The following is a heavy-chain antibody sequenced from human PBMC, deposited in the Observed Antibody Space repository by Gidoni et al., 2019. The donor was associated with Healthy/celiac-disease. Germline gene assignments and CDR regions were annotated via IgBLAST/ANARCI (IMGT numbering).Heavy chain of an antibody. J-gene: IGHJ6*02. Sequence: EVQLVESGGGLVQPGGSLRLSCAASGFTFSSYWLSCVRQAPGKGLEWVANIKQDGSEKYYVDSVKGRFTISRDNAKNSLYLQMNSLRAEDTAVYYCARDHELRFLEWSRRYYYYGMDVWGQGTTVTVSS. CDR3: ARDHELRFLEWSRRYYYYGMDV. CDR2: IKQDGSEK. V-gene: IGHV3-7*03. D-gene: IGHD3-3*01. CDR1: GFTFSSYW.